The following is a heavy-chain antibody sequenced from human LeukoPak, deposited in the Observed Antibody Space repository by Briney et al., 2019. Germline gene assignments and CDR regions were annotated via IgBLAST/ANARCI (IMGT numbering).Heavy chain of an antibody. V-gene: IGHV3-30-3*01. CDR3: ARGMAHLLFYGMDV. CDR2: ISYDGSNK. J-gene: IGHJ6*02. Sequence: GGSLRLSCAASGFTFSSYAMHWVRQAPGKGLEWVAVISYDGSNKYYADSVKGRFTISRDNSKNTLYLQMNSLRAEDTAVYYCARGMAHLLFYGMDVWGQGTTVTVSS. CDR1: GFTFSSYA. D-gene: IGHD2-15*01.